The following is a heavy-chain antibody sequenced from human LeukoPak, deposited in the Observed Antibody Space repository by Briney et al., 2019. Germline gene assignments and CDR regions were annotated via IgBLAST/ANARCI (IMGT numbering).Heavy chain of an antibody. CDR2: IYYSGST. CDR3: AVVYYDSSGYYGDAFDI. J-gene: IGHJ3*02. D-gene: IGHD3-22*01. Sequence: SETLSLTCTVSDGSISSNSYYWGWIRQPPGKGLEWIGSIYYSGSTYYNPSLKSRVTISVDTSKNQFSLKLSSVTAADTAVYYCAVVYYDSSGYYGDAFDIWGQGTMVTVSS. CDR1: DGSISSNSYY. V-gene: IGHV4-39*07.